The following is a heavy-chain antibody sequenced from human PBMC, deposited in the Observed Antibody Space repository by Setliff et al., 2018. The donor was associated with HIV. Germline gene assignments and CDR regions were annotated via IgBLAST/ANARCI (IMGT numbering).Heavy chain of an antibody. CDR2: IIPVFRRG. CDR1: GGAFSSYA. J-gene: IGHJ4*02. V-gene: IGHV1-69*13. Sequence: ASVKVSCKAPGGAFSSYAFSWVRQAPGQGLEWMGGIIPVFRRGDNAQRFQGRVTITADESTTTVYMELSRLRSEDTAVYYCVRGPSYYYDSSGYYYSQFRYWGQGTLVTVSS. D-gene: IGHD3-22*01. CDR3: VRGPSYYYDSSGYYYSQFRY.